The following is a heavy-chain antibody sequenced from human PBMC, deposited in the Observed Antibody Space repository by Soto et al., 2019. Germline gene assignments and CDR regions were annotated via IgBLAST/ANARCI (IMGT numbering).Heavy chain of an antibody. CDR1: GDSISSYY. J-gene: IGHJ6*03. Sequence: QVQLQESGPGLVKPSETLSLTCTVSGDSISSYYWSWIRQPPGKGLEWIGYIYYSGSTNYNPSLKSRVTRSVDTSKNQFSLKLSSVTAADTAVYYCARVLLWFGELPYYMDVWGKGTTVTVSS. D-gene: IGHD3-10*01. V-gene: IGHV4-59*01. CDR3: ARVLLWFGELPYYMDV. CDR2: IYYSGST.